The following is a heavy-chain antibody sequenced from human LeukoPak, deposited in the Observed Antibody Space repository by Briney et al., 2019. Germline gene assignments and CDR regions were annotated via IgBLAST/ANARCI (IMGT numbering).Heavy chain of an antibody. D-gene: IGHD3-22*01. Sequence: GGSLRLSCAASGFTFSSYSMNWVRQAPGKGLEWVSYISSSSSTIYYADSVKGRFTISGDNAKNSLYLQMNSLRAEDTAVYYCARDETYDYESNGYLDFWSQGTVVTVSS. CDR3: ARDETYDYESNGYLDF. CDR2: ISSSSSTI. CDR1: GFTFSSYS. J-gene: IGHJ4*02. V-gene: IGHV3-48*01.